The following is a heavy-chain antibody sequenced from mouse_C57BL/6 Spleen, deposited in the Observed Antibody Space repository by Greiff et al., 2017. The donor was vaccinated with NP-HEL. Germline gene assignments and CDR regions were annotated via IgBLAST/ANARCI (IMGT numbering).Heavy chain of an antibody. CDR3: ARPGDRSGYEFAY. J-gene: IGHJ3*01. CDR2: IYPGDGDT. D-gene: IGHD3-2*02. CDR1: GYAFSSSW. Sequence: VQLQQSGPELVKPGASVKISCKASGYAFSSSWMNWVKQRPGKGLEWIGRIYPGDGDTNYNGKFKGKATLTADKSSSTAYMQLSSLTSEDSAVYFCARPGDRSGYEFAYWGQGTLVTVSA. V-gene: IGHV1-82*01.